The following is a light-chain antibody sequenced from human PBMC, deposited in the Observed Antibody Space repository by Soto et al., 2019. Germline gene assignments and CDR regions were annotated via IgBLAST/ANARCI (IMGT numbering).Light chain of an antibody. J-gene: IGKJ3*01. Sequence: DLQMTQSPSSLSASIGDRVTITCRASQSISDYLNWYQQKPGKAPQLLIYAASSLQSGVPSRFSGSVSETDFTLTISSLQPDDFATYYCQQSYGTPRTFGPGTKVDIK. V-gene: IGKV1-39*01. CDR1: QSISDY. CDR2: AAS. CDR3: QQSYGTPRT.